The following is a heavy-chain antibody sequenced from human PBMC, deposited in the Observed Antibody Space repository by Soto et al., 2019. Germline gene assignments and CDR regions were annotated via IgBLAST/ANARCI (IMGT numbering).Heavy chain of an antibody. V-gene: IGHV1-2*04. CDR1: GYTFTGYY. CDR3: ARVVGSSGYYYSFAY. CDR2: INPNGGGT. D-gene: IGHD3-22*01. J-gene: IGHJ4*02. Sequence: SAKFSFKTSGYTFTGYYINWMRQAPGQGLEWMGWINPNGGGTKYAQKFQGWVTMTRDTSISTAYMEVSRLTPDDTAVYYCARVVGSSGYYYSFAYWGQGTLVTVSS.